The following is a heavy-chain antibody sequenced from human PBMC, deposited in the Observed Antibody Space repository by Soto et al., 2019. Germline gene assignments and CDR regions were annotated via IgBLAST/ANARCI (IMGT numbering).Heavy chain of an antibody. J-gene: IGHJ4*02. Sequence: SETLSLTCTVSGGSISSYYWSWIQQPPGKGLEWIGYIYYSGSTKYNPYLKSRVTISVDTSQNQFSLKLTSVTAVDTAVYYCARSFSFYYDSSGYYIEYWGQGTRVTVSS. CDR1: GGSISSYY. CDR2: IYYSGST. V-gene: IGHV4-59*01. D-gene: IGHD3-22*01. CDR3: ARSFSFYYDSSGYYIEY.